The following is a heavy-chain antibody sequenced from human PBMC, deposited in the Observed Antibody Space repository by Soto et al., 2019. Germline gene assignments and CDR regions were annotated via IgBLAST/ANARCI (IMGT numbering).Heavy chain of an antibody. CDR3: AIIGSGDYSDFDY. Sequence: GASVKVSCKGLGYTFTSYGISWVRQAPGQGLEWMGWIRPNDDHTNYAQKFQDRVTMTRDTSTTTVYMDLRSLGSDDTAVYYCAIIGSGDYSDFDYWGQGTLVTVSS. CDR2: IRPNDDHT. CDR1: GYTFTSYG. J-gene: IGHJ4*02. V-gene: IGHV1-18*01. D-gene: IGHD4-4*01.